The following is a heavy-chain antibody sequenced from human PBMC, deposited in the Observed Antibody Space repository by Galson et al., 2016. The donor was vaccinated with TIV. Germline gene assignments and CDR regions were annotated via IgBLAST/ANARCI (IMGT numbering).Heavy chain of an antibody. Sequence: SLRLSCAASGFTFRSYEIHWVRQAPGKGLEWVAVISPDERIKLYAKSVTGRFTISRDSSNNMLYLQMNSLRAEDTALYYCARDAFLGSPDYFGFWGQGTLVTVSS. CDR1: GFTFRSYE. CDR2: ISPDERIK. CDR3: ARDAFLGSPDYFGF. J-gene: IGHJ4*02. V-gene: IGHV3-30*04. D-gene: IGHD3-3*02.